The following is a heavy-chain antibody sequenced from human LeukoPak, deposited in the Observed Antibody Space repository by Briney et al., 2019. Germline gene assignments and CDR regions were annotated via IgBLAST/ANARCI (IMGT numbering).Heavy chain of an antibody. D-gene: IGHD3-3*01. Sequence: GASVKVSCKTSGYAFTGYYINWVRQAPGQGLEWMGRINPNSGDTNFAQKFQGRVTMTRDTSISTAYMELSRLRSDDTAVYYCARDGSLGYDFWSGYYSYWGQGTLVTVSS. CDR3: ARDGSLGYDFWSGYYSY. J-gene: IGHJ4*02. CDR1: GYAFTGYY. V-gene: IGHV1-2*06. CDR2: INPNSGDT.